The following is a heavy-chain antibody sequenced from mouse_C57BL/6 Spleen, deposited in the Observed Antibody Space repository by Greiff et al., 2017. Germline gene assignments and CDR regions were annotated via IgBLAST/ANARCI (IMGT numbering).Heavy chain of an antibody. D-gene: IGHD1-1*01. CDR3: ARERTVVAPFDY. Sequence: QVQLQQSGPELVKPGASVKISCKASGYSFTSYYIHWVKQRPGQGLEWIGWIYPGSGNTKYNEKFKGKATLTADTSSSTAYMQLSSLTSEDSAVYYCARERTVVAPFDYWGQGTTLTVSS. CDR2: IYPGSGNT. CDR1: GYSFTSYY. J-gene: IGHJ2*01. V-gene: IGHV1-66*01.